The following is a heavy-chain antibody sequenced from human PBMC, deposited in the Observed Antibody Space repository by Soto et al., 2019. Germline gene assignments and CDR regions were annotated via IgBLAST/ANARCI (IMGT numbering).Heavy chain of an antibody. V-gene: IGHV2-5*02. Sequence: QITLNESGPTVVKPAETLTLTCTFSGFSLTTSGVGVGWIRQSPGKAPEWLALIYWDDDKRYSASLKSRLTTPKDTSKNQVVLTMASVDPADTATYYCAHRILRTVFGLVTTTAIYFDFWGQGTPVVVSS. CDR3: AHRILRTVFGLVTTTAIYFDF. D-gene: IGHD3-3*01. J-gene: IGHJ4*02. CDR2: IYWDDDK. CDR1: GFSLTTSGVG.